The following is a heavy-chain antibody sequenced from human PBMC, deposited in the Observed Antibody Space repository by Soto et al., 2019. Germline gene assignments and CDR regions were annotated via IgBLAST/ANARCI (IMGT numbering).Heavy chain of an antibody. CDR1: GGSISTYY. CDR2: IYYSGST. CDR3: ARDCSGYYRVFDY. V-gene: IGHV4-59*01. J-gene: IGHJ4*02. Sequence: SETLSLTCTVSGGSISTYYWSWIRQPPGKGLEWIGFIYYSGSTHYNPSLKSRVTISLDTSKNQFSLMLSSVTAADTAVSYCARDCSGYYRVFDYWGQGTLVTVSS. D-gene: IGHD3-22*01.